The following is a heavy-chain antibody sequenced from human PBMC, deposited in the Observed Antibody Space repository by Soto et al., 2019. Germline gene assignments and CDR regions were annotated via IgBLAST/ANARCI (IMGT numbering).Heavy chain of an antibody. J-gene: IGHJ4*02. D-gene: IGHD3-22*01. CDR2: ISRSGAAI. Sequence: GGSLRLSCAASGFTFSSYSMNWVRQAPGKGLEWVSYISRSGAAIHYADSVKGRFTISRDDAKNSLYLQMNSLRADDTAVYYCARDFSFEMKVVIVTALDYWGQGTLVTVSS. CDR1: GFTFSSYS. V-gene: IGHV3-48*01. CDR3: ARDFSFEMKVVIVTALDY.